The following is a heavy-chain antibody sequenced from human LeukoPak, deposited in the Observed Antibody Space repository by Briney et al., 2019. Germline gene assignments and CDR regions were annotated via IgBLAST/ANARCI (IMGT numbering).Heavy chain of an antibody. CDR2: IYVTGT. D-gene: IGHD3-16*02. J-gene: IGHJ6*03. Sequence: SETLSLTCTVSGGSIGTYYWSWIRQSPGKGLEWIGYIYVTGTRYNPYLQSRVTISVDRSRNQFFLKMSSVTAADTAVYYCVRHIGGVIEDMDVWGKGTKVIVSS. CDR3: VRHIGGVIEDMDV. CDR1: GGSIGTYY. V-gene: IGHV4-59*08.